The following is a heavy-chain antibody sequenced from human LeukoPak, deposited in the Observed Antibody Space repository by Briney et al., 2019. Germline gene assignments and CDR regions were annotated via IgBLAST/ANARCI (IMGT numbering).Heavy chain of an antibody. CDR3: ARHLILVRGVQGWFDP. Sequence: SETLSLTCTVSGGSISSSSYYWGWIRQPPGKGLEWIGSIYYSGSTYYNPSLKSRVTISVDTSKNQFSLKLSSVTAADTAVYYCARHLILVRGVQGWFDPWGQGTLVTVSS. CDR1: GGSISSSSYY. J-gene: IGHJ5*02. D-gene: IGHD3-10*01. V-gene: IGHV4-39*01. CDR2: IYYSGST.